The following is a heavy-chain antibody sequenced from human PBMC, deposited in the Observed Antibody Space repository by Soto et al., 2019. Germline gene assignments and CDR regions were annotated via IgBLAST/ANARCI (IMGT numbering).Heavy chain of an antibody. J-gene: IGHJ6*02. CDR3: AREHLGSYDILTGYYYYYGMDV. D-gene: IGHD3-9*01. CDR1: GFTFSSYE. Sequence: GGSLRLSCAASGFTFSSYEMNWVRQAPGKGLELVSYISSSGSTIYYADSVKGRFTISRDNAKNSLYLQMNSLRAEDTAVYYCAREHLGSYDILTGYYYYYGMDVWGQGTTVTVSS. V-gene: IGHV3-48*03. CDR2: ISSSGSTI.